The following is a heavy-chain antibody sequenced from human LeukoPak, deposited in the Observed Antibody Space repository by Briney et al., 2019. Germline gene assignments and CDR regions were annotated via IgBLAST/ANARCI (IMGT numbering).Heavy chain of an antibody. J-gene: IGHJ4*02. CDR2: ISYDGSNK. D-gene: IGHD3-9*01. V-gene: IGHV3-30*04. CDR3: ARGDILTSFVDY. CDR1: GFTLSSYA. Sequence: PGGSLRLSCAASGFTLSSYAMHWVRQAPGKGLEWVAVISYDGSNKYYADSVKGRFTISRDNSKNTLYLQMNSLRAEDTAVYYCARGDILTSFVDYWGQGTLVTVSS.